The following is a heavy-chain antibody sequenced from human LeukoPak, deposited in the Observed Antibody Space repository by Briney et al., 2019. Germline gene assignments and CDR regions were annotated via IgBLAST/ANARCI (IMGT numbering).Heavy chain of an antibody. V-gene: IGHV4-4*07. D-gene: IGHD3-10*01. Sequence: SETLSLTCTVSGGSISSYYWSWIRQLAGKGLEWIGRIYNSGSTNYNTNYNPSLTSRVTMSVDTSKNQFSLKLNSVSAADTAVYFCARAIRYGSGTTAFDYWGQGTLVTVSP. CDR2: IYNSGST. CDR3: ARAIRYGSGTTAFDY. J-gene: IGHJ4*02. CDR1: GGSISSYY.